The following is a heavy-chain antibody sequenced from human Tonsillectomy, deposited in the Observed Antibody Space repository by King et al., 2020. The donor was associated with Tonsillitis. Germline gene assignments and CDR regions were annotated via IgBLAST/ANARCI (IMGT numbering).Heavy chain of an antibody. D-gene: IGHD3-22*01. J-gene: IGHJ4*02. CDR2: IYYSGST. CDR1: GGSISSSSYY. CDR3: ARQGGVMIVVASIDY. Sequence: QLQESGPGLVKPSETLSLTCTVSGGSISSSSYYWGWIRQPPGKGLEWIGSIYYSGSTYYNPSLKSRVTISVDTSKNQFSLKLSSVTAADTAVYYCARQGGVMIVVASIDYWGQGTLVTVSS. V-gene: IGHV4-39*01.